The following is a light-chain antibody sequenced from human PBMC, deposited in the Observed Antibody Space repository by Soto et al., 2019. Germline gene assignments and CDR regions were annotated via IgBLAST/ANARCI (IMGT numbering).Light chain of an antibody. CDR3: QQRSNWT. J-gene: IGKJ1*01. Sequence: EIVLTQSPATLSLSPGERATLSCRASQSVSSYLAWYQQKPGQAPRLLIYDASNRATGIPARFSGSGSGTDFTLTISSLEPVDFAVYYCQQRSNWTFGQRTKVDIK. CDR1: QSVSSY. V-gene: IGKV3-11*01. CDR2: DAS.